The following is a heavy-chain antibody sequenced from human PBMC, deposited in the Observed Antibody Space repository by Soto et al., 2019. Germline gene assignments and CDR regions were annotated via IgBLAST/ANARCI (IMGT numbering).Heavy chain of an antibody. Sequence: QVQLQQSGPGLVKPSQTLSLTCAISGDSVSSNSAAWNWIRQSPSRGLEWLGRTYYRSKWYNDYAVSVKSRITINPDTSKNQFSLQLNSVTPEDTAVYYCARDGRRSSGYYLPPGEYYYGMDVWGQGTTVTVSS. J-gene: IGHJ6*02. CDR1: GDSVSSNSAA. CDR2: TYYRSKWYN. CDR3: ARDGRRSSGYYLPPGEYYYGMDV. V-gene: IGHV6-1*01. D-gene: IGHD3-22*01.